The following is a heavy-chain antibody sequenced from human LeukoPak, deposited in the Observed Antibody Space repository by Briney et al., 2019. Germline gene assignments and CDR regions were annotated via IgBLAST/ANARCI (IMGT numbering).Heavy chain of an antibody. V-gene: IGHV4-59*01. CDR2: IYYSGST. Sequence: SETLSLTCTVSGGSISSYYWSWIRQPPGKGLEWIGYIYYSGSTNYNPSLKSRVTISVDTSKNLFSLKVSSVTAADTAVYYCARGRSNYYGMDVWGQGTTATVSS. J-gene: IGHJ6*02. CDR3: ARGRSNYYGMDV. D-gene: IGHD1-26*01. CDR1: GGSISSYY.